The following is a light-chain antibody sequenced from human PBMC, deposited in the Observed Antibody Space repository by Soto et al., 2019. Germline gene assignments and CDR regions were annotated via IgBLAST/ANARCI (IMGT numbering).Light chain of an antibody. Sequence: EMVLTQSPATLSLSPEERATLSCRACQSVSSYLAWYQQKPGQAPRLLIYDASNRATGIPARFSGSGSGTDFTLTISSLEPEDFPVYYCQQRSNWPWTSGQGTKVDIK. CDR2: DAS. V-gene: IGKV3-11*01. CDR3: QQRSNWPWT. J-gene: IGKJ1*01. CDR1: QSVSSY.